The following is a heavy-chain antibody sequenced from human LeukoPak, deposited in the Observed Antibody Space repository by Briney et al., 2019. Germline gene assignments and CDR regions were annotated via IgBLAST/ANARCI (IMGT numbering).Heavy chain of an antibody. CDR1: GYTFTGYY. V-gene: IGHV1-2*06. D-gene: IGHD2-15*01. J-gene: IGHJ4*02. CDR2: ITPNSGGT. Sequence: ASVKVSCTASGYTFTGYYMYWVRQAPGQGLEWMGRITPNSGGTNYAQKFQGRVTMTRDTSISTAYMELSRLRSDDTAVYYCARSVQRYCSGGSCYSNFSPRDYWGQGTLVTVSS. CDR3: ARSVQRYCSGGSCYSNFSPRDY.